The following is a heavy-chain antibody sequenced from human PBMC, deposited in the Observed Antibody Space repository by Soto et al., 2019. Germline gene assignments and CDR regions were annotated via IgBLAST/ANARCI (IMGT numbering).Heavy chain of an antibody. V-gene: IGHV1-69*06. CDR3: ARDPDEVVGTDYHYYGMDV. CDR1: GDTSSNYG. J-gene: IGHJ6*02. CDR2: ILPVFGTT. D-gene: IGHD1-26*01. Sequence: AASVKVSCKASGDTSSNYGVSWVRQAPGQGLEWMGGILPVFGTTTYARNFQGRITITADKSTSTVYMELTSLRSDGTATYYCARDPDEVVGTDYHYYGMDVWDQGATVTVSS.